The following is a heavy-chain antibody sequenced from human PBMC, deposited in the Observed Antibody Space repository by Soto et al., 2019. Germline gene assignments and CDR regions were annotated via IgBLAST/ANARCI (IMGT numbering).Heavy chain of an antibody. CDR1: GFTFSSYA. Sequence: PGGSLRLSCAASGFTFSSYAMHWVRQAPGKGLEWVAVISYDGSNKYYADSVKGRFTISRDNSKNTLYLQMNSLRAEDTAVYYCARDLYSLVVVVPAAPLGFDPWGQGTLVTVSS. V-gene: IGHV3-30-3*01. J-gene: IGHJ5*02. CDR2: ISYDGSNK. D-gene: IGHD2-2*01. CDR3: ARDLYSLVVVVPAAPLGFDP.